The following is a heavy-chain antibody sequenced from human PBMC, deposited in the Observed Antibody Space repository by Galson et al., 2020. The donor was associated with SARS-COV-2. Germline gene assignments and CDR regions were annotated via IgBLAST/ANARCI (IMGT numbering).Heavy chain of an antibody. CDR3: VRDDGTAPYDY. J-gene: IGHJ4*02. CDR2: IYSIGTT. Sequence: GESLKISCAASGFSVSSKYMSWVRQAPGKGLEWVSVIYSIGTTNYADSVRGRFTISRDTSKNTVYLQMNSLRAEDTAVYYCVRDDGTAPYDYCGQGTLVTVSS. CDR1: GFSVSSKY. D-gene: IGHD5-18*01. V-gene: IGHV3-53*05.